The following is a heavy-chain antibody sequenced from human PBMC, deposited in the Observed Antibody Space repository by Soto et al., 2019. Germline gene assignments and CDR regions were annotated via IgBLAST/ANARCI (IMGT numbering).Heavy chain of an antibody. Sequence: SETLSLTCAVSGVSISSGNWWTWVRQTPQRGLEYIGEIFHDGAANYYPSFERRVAISVDTSKNQFSLKLTSVTAADTAIYFCARLVYDTRLNYMYFDFWGQGALVTASS. CDR2: IFHDGAA. V-gene: IGHV4-4*02. D-gene: IGHD2-8*01. J-gene: IGHJ4*02. CDR3: ARLVYDTRLNYMYFDF. CDR1: GVSISSGNW.